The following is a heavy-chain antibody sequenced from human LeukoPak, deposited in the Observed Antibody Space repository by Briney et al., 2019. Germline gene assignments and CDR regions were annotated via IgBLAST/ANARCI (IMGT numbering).Heavy chain of an antibody. CDR2: IIPIFGTA. Sequence: ASVKASCKASGGIFSSYAISWVRQAPGQGLEWMGGIIPIFGTANYAQKFQGRVTITTDESTSTAYMELSSLRSEDTAVYYCARDRAESIVGATVDAFDIWGQGTVVTVSS. V-gene: IGHV1-69*05. D-gene: IGHD1-26*01. J-gene: IGHJ3*02. CDR1: GGIFSSYA. CDR3: ARDRAESIVGATVDAFDI.